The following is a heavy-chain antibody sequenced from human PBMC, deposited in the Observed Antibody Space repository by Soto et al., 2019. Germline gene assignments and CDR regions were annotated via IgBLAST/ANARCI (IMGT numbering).Heavy chain of an antibody. CDR2: ISATAVSS. V-gene: IGHV3-23*01. CDR3: AKGGNSWSGYSLH. CDR1: GFGFSHYV. D-gene: IGHD3-3*01. Sequence: ESGGGLVQPGGSLRLSCAASGFGFSHYVMSWVRQAPGKGLEWVSGISATAVSSYSADSVKGRFTISRDNSQNMLYLQMNSLTADDTAVYYCAKGGNSWSGYSLHWGQGTLVTVSS. J-gene: IGHJ4*02.